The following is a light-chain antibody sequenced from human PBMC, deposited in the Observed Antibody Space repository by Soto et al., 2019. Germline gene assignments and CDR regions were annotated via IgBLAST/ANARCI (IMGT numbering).Light chain of an antibody. V-gene: IGKV3-20*01. CDR2: GTS. J-gene: IGKJ4*01. Sequence: IVLTQSPGTLSLSPEARATLSCRASQSVSSSYLAWYQQKPGQAPRLLIYGTSSRATGIPDRFSGSGSGTDFTLTISRLEPEDFAVYDCQQYGTSPLTFGGGTKVESK. CDR1: QSVSSSY. CDR3: QQYGTSPLT.